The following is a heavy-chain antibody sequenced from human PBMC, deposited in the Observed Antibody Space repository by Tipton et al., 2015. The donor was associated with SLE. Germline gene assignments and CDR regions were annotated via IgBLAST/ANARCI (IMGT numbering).Heavy chain of an antibody. J-gene: IGHJ4*02. V-gene: IGHV4-4*07. CDR2: T. Sequence: TSYNPSLRSRLIMTVDTSKNQFSLKLTSVTAADTAVYYCAREPDYWGQGILVAVSS. CDR3: AREPDY.